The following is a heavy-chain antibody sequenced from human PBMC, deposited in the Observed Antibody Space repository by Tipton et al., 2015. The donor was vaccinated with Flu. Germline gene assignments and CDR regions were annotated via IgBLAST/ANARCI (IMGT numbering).Heavy chain of an antibody. Sequence: QLVQSGAEVEKPGESLKISCKGSGYSFTSYWIGWVRQMPGKGLEWMGIIYPGDSDIRYSPSFQGQVTIPADKSISTAYLQWSSLKASDTAMYYCVRQPYLGDYGRYFDYWGQGTLVTVSS. CDR2: IYPGDSDI. V-gene: IGHV5-51*01. CDR1: GYSFTSYW. CDR3: VRQPYLGDYGRYFDY. J-gene: IGHJ4*02. D-gene: IGHD4-17*01.